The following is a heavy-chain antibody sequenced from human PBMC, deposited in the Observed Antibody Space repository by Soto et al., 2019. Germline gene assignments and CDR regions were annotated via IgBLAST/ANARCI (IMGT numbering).Heavy chain of an antibody. CDR2: ISYDGSNK. J-gene: IGHJ4*02. D-gene: IGHD6-19*01. CDR3: ARSGSIAVAGSCDY. V-gene: IGHV3-30-3*01. Sequence: QVQLVESGGGVVQPGRSLRLSCAASGFTFSSYAMHWVRQAPGKGLEWVAVISYDGSNKYYADSVKGRFTIPRDNSKNTLYLQMNSLRAEDTAVYYCARSGSIAVAGSCDYWGQGTLVTVSS. CDR1: GFTFSSYA.